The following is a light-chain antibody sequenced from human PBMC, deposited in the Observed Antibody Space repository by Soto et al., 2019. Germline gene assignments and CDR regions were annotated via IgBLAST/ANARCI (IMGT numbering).Light chain of an antibody. CDR2: VAS. V-gene: IGKV3-20*01. CDR3: QQYGSSLT. Sequence: ELVFTKSQVPLSLSPGERATLAGRASPSISSSYLAWYKQKPGQAHSLLIDVASSSATGIPDWFSGSCSVKDFTLTSSRLEHEDFAVYYCQQYGSSLTFGGGTKVEIK. CDR1: PSISSSY. J-gene: IGKJ4*01.